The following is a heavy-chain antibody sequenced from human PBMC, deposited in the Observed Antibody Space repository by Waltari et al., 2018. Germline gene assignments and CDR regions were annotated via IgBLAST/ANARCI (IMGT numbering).Heavy chain of an antibody. V-gene: IGHV1-69-2*01. CDR2: VDPGGGKN. CDR3: GAGSGIAALLFDY. J-gene: IGHJ4*02. CDR1: GYTFTDYY. D-gene: IGHD6-25*01. Sequence: EVQLVQSGAEVKKPGATVKISCKASGYTFTDYYIHWVQQAPGKGLEWMGRVDPGGGKNKYAEQFQGVVTITATSTTESAYMVMSRLASEDTAVYCCGAGSGIAALLFDYWGQGTLVTVSS.